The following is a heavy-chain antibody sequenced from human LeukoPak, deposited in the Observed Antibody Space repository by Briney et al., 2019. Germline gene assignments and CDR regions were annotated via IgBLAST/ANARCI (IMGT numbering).Heavy chain of an antibody. CDR1: GYTFTGYY. V-gene: IGHV1-2*02. J-gene: IGHJ5*02. Sequence: ASVKVSCKASGYTFTGYYMHWVRQAPGQGLEWMGWINPNSGGTNYAQKFQGRVTMTRDTSISTAYMELSRLRSDDTAVYYCARKGTDYDILTGYYANWFDPWGQGTLVTVSS. CDR2: INPNSGGT. CDR3: ARKGTDYDILTGYYANWFDP. D-gene: IGHD3-9*01.